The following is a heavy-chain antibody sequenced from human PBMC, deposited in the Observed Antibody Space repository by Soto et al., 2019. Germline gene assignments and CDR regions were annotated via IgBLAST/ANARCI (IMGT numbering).Heavy chain of an antibody. CDR3: ARGAPDYYDSSGNWFDP. J-gene: IGHJ5*02. Sequence: QVQLQESGPGLVKPSETLSLTCTVSGGSISSYYWSWIRQPPGKGLEWIGYIYYSGSTNYNPSLKSRVTISVDTSKNQFSLKLSSVTAADTAVYYCARGAPDYYDSSGNWFDPWGQGTLVTVSS. D-gene: IGHD3-22*01. V-gene: IGHV4-59*01. CDR1: GGSISSYY. CDR2: IYYSGST.